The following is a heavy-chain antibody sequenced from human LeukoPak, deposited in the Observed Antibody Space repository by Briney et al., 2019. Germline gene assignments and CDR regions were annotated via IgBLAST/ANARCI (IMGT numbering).Heavy chain of an antibody. CDR1: GYSFTAYY. J-gene: IGHJ2*01. CDR3: AIQPWGSGNNWYFDF. CDR2: ISPNSGGT. D-gene: IGHD7-27*01. V-gene: IGHV1-2*02. Sequence: GASVKVSCKASGYSFTAYYIHWVRQAPGQGLEWMGWISPNSGGTDYAQKFLGRVTMTRDTSISTAYMELSSLTSDDTAVYYCAIQPWGSGNNWYFDFWGRGTLATVSS.